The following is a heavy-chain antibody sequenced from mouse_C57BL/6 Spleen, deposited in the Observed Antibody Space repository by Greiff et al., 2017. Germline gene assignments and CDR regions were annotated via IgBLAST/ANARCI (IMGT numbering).Heavy chain of an antibody. J-gene: IGHJ2*01. CDR3: ARIHDYDEGY. CDR1: GYAFSSSW. CDR2: IYPGDGDT. Sequence: QVQLQQSGPELVKPGASVKISCKASGYAFSSSWMNWVKQRPGKGLEWIGRIYPGDGDTNYNGKFKGKATLTADKSSSTAYMQRSSLTSEDSAVYFCARIHDYDEGYWGQGTTLTVSS. V-gene: IGHV1-82*01. D-gene: IGHD2-4*01.